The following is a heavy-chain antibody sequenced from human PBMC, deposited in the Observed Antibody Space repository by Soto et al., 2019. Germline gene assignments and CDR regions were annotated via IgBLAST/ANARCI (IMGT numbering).Heavy chain of an antibody. V-gene: IGHV3-53*01. CDR2: IYSGGST. J-gene: IGHJ4*02. CDR3: ARDSNGDYVDY. CDR1: GFTVSSNY. Sequence: PGGSLRLSCAASGFTVSSNYMSWVRQAPGKGLEWVSVIYSGGSTYYADSVKGRFTISRDNSKNTLYLQMNSLRAEDTAVYYCARDSNGDYVDYWGQGTLVTSPQ. D-gene: IGHD4-17*01.